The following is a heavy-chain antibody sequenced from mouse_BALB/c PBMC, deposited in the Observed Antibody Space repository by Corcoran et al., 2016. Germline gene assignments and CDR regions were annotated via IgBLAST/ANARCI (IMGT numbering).Heavy chain of an antibody. Sequence: EVQLQQSGAELVKPGASVKLSCTASGFNINDTYMHWVKQRPEQGLEWIGRIDPANGNTKYDPKFQGKATITADTSSNTAYLQLSSLTSEDTAVYYCARWDWYCDVWGAGTTVTVSS. CDR3: ARWDWYCDV. J-gene: IGHJ1*01. CDR2: IDPANGNT. V-gene: IGHV14-3*02. CDR1: GFNINDTY.